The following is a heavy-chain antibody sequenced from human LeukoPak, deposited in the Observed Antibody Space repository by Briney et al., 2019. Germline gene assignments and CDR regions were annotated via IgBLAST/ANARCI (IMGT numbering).Heavy chain of an antibody. CDR2: ISGSGGST. J-gene: IGHJ5*02. Sequence: KSGGSLRLSCAASGFTFSSYAMSWVRQAPGKGLEWVSAISGSGGSTYYADSVKGRFTISRDNSKNTLYLQMNSLRAEDTAVYYCAKGRSSSAGGRFDPWGQGTLVTVSS. CDR1: GFTFSSYA. V-gene: IGHV3-23*01. D-gene: IGHD6-13*01. CDR3: AKGRSSSAGGRFDP.